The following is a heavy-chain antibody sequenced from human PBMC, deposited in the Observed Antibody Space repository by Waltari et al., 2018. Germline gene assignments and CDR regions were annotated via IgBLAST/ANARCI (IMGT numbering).Heavy chain of an antibody. CDR2: INNEGTYT. V-gene: IGHV3-74*01. D-gene: IGHD3-16*01. J-gene: IGHJ4*02. CDR1: GFTFNTFW. Sequence: EVQLMEFGGDLVQPGGSLRLSCVVSGFTFNTFWMNWVRQAPGKGLVWVSRINNEGTYTTYADSVKGRFTISRDNAKNTLYLQMNSLRVEDTAVYYCGGGGLDGAAYWGQGTLVNVSS. CDR3: GGGGLDGAAY.